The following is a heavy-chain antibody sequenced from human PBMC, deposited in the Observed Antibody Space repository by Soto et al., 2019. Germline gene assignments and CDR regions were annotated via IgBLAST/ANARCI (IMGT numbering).Heavy chain of an antibody. J-gene: IGHJ4*02. Sequence: PSETLSLTCTVSGGSISSYYWRWIRQPPGKGLEWIGYIYNSGSTNYNPSLKSRVTISVDTSKNQFSLKLSPLTAADTAVYYCARDRGGDYFDYWGQGALVTVSS. CDR2: IYNSGST. CDR1: GGSISSYY. CDR3: ARDRGGDYFDY. D-gene: IGHD3-10*01. V-gene: IGHV4-59*01.